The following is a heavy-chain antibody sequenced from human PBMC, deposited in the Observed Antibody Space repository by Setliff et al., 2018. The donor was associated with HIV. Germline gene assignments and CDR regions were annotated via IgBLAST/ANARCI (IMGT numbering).Heavy chain of an antibody. CDR1: GFTFTNYW. V-gene: IGHV5-51*01. J-gene: IGHJ4*02. Sequence: GESLKISCQVSGFTFTNYWIAWVRQTPGKGLEWMGIIYPGDSDTRYSPSFQGQVTISADKSISTAYLQWSSLKASDTAMYYCARSYGDYDYFDYWGQGTLVTVSS. CDR3: ARSYGDYDYFDY. CDR2: IYPGDSDT. D-gene: IGHD4-17*01.